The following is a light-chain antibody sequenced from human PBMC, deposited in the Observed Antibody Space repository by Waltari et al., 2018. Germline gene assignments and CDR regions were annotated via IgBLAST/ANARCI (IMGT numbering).Light chain of an antibody. CDR3: LVWDSSSDHYV. J-gene: IGLJ1*01. CDR1: TNGPKP. V-gene: IGLV3-21*02. Sequence: SDGLTQPPSVSVAPGETATVSCGGFTNGPKPVHWYQQMSGQAPVLVIYDDTDRPSGIPERFSGSNSGNTATLSISRVEAGDEADYYCLVWDSSSDHYVFGTGTKVTVL. CDR2: DDT.